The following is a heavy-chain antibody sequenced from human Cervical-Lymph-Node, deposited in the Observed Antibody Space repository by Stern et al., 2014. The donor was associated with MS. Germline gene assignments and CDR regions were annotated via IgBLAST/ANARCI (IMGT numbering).Heavy chain of an antibody. Sequence: VQLVQSGGGLVQPGGPLRLSCAASGFTFSRYSMKWVRQAPGKGLECVSYISSSSSTICYAGSVKGRFTVSRDNARNSVYLQMDSLRAEDTAVYYCARTYTSGWSADYWGQGTLITVSS. J-gene: IGHJ4*02. D-gene: IGHD6-19*01. V-gene: IGHV3-48*01. CDR3: ARTYTSGWSADY. CDR2: ISSSSSTI. CDR1: GFTFSRYS.